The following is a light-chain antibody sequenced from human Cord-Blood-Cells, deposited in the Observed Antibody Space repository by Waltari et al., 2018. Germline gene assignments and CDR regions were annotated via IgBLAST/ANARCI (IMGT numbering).Light chain of an antibody. Sequence: DIVMTQSPDSLAVSLGERATINCKSSQSVLYSSNNKNYLAWYQQKPGQPPKLLIYWASTRVSVVPDRFSGSESRTDFTLTISSLNAEDFAVYVCQQDYSTPYTFGQGTKLKIK. CDR1: QSVLYSSNNKNY. J-gene: IGKJ2*01. CDR3: QQDYSTPYT. V-gene: IGKV4-1*01. CDR2: WAS.